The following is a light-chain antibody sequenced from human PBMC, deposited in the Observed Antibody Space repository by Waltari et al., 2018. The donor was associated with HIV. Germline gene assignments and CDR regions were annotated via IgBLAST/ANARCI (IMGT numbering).Light chain of an antibody. Sequence: DIQMTQSPSSLAASVGDRVTITCRASQNIRKYLNWYQQKPGKTPDLLVFAASNLQSGVPSRFRGSGSGTECTLTISSLQREDFATYYCQQSYSTPHTFGQGTKVEIK. J-gene: IGKJ1*01. CDR3: QQSYSTPHT. V-gene: IGKV1-39*01. CDR1: QNIRKY. CDR2: AAS.